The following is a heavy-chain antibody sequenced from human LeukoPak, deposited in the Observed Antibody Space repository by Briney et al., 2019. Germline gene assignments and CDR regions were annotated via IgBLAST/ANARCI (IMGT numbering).Heavy chain of an antibody. CDR1: GFTFSSYS. CDR3: AKPHSSSWDFAFEI. J-gene: IGHJ3*02. Sequence: PGGSPRLSCAASGFTFSSYSMNWVRQAPGKGLDWVSDISGSGGTTYYGDSVKGRFTISRDNSKNSLYLQMNSLRAEDTAVYYCAKPHSSSWDFAFEIWGQGTMVTVSS. V-gene: IGHV3-23*01. CDR2: ISGSGGTT. D-gene: IGHD6-13*01.